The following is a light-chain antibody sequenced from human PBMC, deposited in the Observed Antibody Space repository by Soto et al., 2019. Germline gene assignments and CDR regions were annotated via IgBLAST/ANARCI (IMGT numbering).Light chain of an antibody. J-gene: IGKJ4*01. CDR3: QQFSSYPLT. CDR1: QSILYSPNNKNY. CDR2: WAS. V-gene: IGKV4-1*01. Sequence: DIVMTQSPDSLAVSLGERATINCKSSQSILYSPNNKNYLAWYQHKPGQPPKLLIYWASTRESGVPDRFSGSGSGTDFTLTISSLQAEDVAVYYCQQFSSYPLTFGGGTKVEIK.